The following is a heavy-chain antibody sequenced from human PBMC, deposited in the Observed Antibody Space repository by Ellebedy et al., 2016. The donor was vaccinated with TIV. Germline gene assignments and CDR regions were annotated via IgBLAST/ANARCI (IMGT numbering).Heavy chain of an antibody. CDR2: INTDGTAT. CDR1: GFTFSRSW. D-gene: IGHD2-2*03. J-gene: IGHJ4*02. V-gene: IGHV3-74*01. CDR3: ARRSSGYCVGVKCTTDFDY. Sequence: GESLKISXAASGFTFSRSWMHWVRQAPGKGPVWVSVINTDGTATTYADSVKGRFTISRDNTKNTLYLQMNSLRAEDTGVYYCARRSSGYCVGVKCTTDFDYWGRGTLVTVSS.